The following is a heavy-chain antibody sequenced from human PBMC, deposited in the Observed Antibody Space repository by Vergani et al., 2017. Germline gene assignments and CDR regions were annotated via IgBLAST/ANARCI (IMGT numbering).Heavy chain of an antibody. D-gene: IGHD5-18*01. J-gene: IGHJ6*03. CDR1: GGSISSSPYF. V-gene: IGHV4-61*05. Sequence: QLQLQESGPRLVKPSETLSLSCTVSGGSISSSPYFWGWIRQPLGKGLEWIGYISHSGSKGYNPSLKSRVTISVNTSKNQISLTLTSVSAADTAVYYCARDVRAGRGGYIYYFMDVWGKGTTVTVSS. CDR3: ARDVRAGRGGYIYYFMDV. CDR2: ISHSGSK.